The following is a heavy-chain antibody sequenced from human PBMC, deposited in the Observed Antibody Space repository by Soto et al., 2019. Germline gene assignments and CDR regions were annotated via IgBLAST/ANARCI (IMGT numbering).Heavy chain of an antibody. CDR2: IYSGGST. CDR1: EFTVSSYY. J-gene: IGHJ6*03. D-gene: IGHD6-19*01. V-gene: IGHV3-66*01. CDR3: AREQWYYMDV. Sequence: EVQLVESGGGLVQPGGSLRLSCAASEFTVSSYYMNWVRQAPGKGLEWVSVIYSGGSTYYAESAKGRFTISRDISRNMVYLQMNSLSAEVTAVYYCAREQWYYMDVWGKGTTVTVSS.